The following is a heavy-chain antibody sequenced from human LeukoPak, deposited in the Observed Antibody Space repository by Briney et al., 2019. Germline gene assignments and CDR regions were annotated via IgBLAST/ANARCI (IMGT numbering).Heavy chain of an antibody. Sequence: PGRSLRLSCAASGFTFSSYAMHWVRQAPGKGLEWVAVISYDGSNKYYADSVKGRFTISRDNSKNTLYLQMNSLRAEDTAVYYCARDSAAAGLFDYWGQGTLVTVSS. CDR3: ARDSAAAGLFDY. D-gene: IGHD6-25*01. V-gene: IGHV3-30-3*01. CDR1: GFTFSSYA. J-gene: IGHJ4*02. CDR2: ISYDGSNK.